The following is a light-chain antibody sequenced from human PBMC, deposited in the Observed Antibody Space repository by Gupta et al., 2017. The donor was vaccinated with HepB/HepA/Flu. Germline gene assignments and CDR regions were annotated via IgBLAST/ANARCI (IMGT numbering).Light chain of an antibody. CDR3: HHFHSYPWT. CDR1: ESISRW. V-gene: IGKV1-5*03. CDR2: QAS. Sequence: DIQMTQFPSTLSASIGDRVTITCRASESISRWLAWYQQKPGIAPKLLINQASTLQSGISSRFSGSGSGTEFTLTISSLQPDDFAPYYCHHFHSYPWTFGQGTMVEVK. J-gene: IGKJ1*01.